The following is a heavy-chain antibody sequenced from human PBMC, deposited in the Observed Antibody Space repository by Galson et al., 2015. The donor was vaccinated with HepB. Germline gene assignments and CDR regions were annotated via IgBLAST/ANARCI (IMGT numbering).Heavy chain of an antibody. Sequence: SLRLSCAASGFTFSSYAMSWVRQAPGKGLEWVSAISGSGGSTYYADSVKGRFTISRDNSKNTLYLQMNSLRAEDTAVYYCAKGGHDYGDYEGYFDLWGRGTLVTVSS. CDR2: ISGSGGST. V-gene: IGHV3-23*01. J-gene: IGHJ2*01. D-gene: IGHD4-17*01. CDR3: AKGGHDYGDYEGYFDL. CDR1: GFTFSSYA.